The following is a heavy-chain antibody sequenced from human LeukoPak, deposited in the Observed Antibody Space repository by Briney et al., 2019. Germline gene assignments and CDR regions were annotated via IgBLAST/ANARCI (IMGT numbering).Heavy chain of an antibody. CDR1: GASISSYY. D-gene: IGHD2-15*01. V-gene: IGHV4-59*08. Sequence: PSETLSLTCTVSGASISSYYWTWIRQPPGKGLEWIGYIHYSGDTKCNPSLKSRVTISVDTSKNQVSLQLNSVTAADTAVYYCAGYCSGGSCADSWGQGTLVTVSS. J-gene: IGHJ4*02. CDR3: AGYCSGGSCADS. CDR2: IHYSGDT.